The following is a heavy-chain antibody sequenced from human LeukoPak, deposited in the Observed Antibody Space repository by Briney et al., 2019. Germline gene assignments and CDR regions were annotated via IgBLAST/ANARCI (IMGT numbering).Heavy chain of an antibody. Sequence: SQTLSLTCAVSGGSISSGDYSWSWLRQPPGKGLEWIGYIYHSGSTYYNPSLKSRVTISVDRSKNQFSLKLSSVTAADTAVYYCARASSSSWQYNWFDPWGQGTLVTVSS. J-gene: IGHJ5*02. CDR1: GGSISSGDYS. D-gene: IGHD6-13*01. V-gene: IGHV4-30-2*01. CDR3: ARASSSSWQYNWFDP. CDR2: IYHSGST.